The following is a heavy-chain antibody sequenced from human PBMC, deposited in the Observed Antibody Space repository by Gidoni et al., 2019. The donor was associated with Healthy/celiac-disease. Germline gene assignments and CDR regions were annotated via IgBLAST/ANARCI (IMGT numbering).Heavy chain of an antibody. CDR3: ARVLEYSSSYLSAEKYYFDY. V-gene: IGHV1-69*01. J-gene: IGHJ4*02. CDR2: IIPIFGTA. D-gene: IGHD6-6*01. Sequence: QVQLVQSGAEVRKPGASVKVSCKASGGTFSSYAISWVRQAPGQGLEWMGGIIPIFGTANYAQKFQGRVTITADESTSTAYMELSSLRSEDTAVYYCARVLEYSSSYLSAEKYYFDYWGRGTLVTVSS. CDR1: GGTFSSYA.